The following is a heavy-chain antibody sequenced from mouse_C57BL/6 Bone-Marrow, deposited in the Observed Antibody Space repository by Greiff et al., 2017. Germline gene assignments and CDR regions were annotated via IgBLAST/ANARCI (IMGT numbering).Heavy chain of an antibody. V-gene: IGHV1-26*01. D-gene: IGHD1-1*01. Sequence: EVQLQQSGPALVKPGASVKISCKASGYTFTDYYMNWVKQSHGKSLEWIGDINPNNGGTSYNQKFKGKATLTVDKSYSTAYMELRSLTSEDSAVYYCARRDYGSSGWYFDVWGTGTTVTVSS. CDR2: INPNNGGT. J-gene: IGHJ1*03. CDR1: GYTFTDYY. CDR3: ARRDYGSSGWYFDV.